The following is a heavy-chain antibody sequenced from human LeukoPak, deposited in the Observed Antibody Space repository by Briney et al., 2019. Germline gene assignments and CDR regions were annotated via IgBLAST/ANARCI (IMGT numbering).Heavy chain of an antibody. CDR1: GFIFDDYV. J-gene: IGHJ4*02. V-gene: IGHV3-20*04. Sequence: PGGSLRLSCEASGFIFDDYVMTWVRQAPGKGLEWVAGISWTGDSRGYADSVKGRFTISRDNSKNTLYLQMNSLRAEDTAVYYCANYLRSGSYYIPHYWGQGTLVTVSS. CDR3: ANYLRSGSYYIPHY. CDR2: ISWTGDSR. D-gene: IGHD1-26*01.